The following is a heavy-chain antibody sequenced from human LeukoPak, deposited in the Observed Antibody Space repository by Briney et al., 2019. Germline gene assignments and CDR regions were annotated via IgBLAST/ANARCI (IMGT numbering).Heavy chain of an antibody. CDR3: ARALSYGFLFDY. J-gene: IGHJ4*02. V-gene: IGHV3-23*01. CDR1: GFTFSSYA. CDR2: ISGSGGST. D-gene: IGHD5-18*01. Sequence: QPGGSLRLSCAASGFTFSSYAMSWVRQAPGKGLEWVSAISGSGGSTYYADSVKGRFTISRDNAKNSLYLQMNSLRAEDTAVYYCARALSYGFLFDYWGQGTLVTVSS.